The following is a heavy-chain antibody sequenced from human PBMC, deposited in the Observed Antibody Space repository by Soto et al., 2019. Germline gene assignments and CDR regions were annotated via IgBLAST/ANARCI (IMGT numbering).Heavy chain of an antibody. J-gene: IGHJ6*02. CDR3: AKSGQSSWAKMDV. Sequence: EVQLLESGGGLVQPGGSLRLSCAASGFTFSSYAINWVRQAPGKGLEWVSTISGSGDKTYYADSVKGRFTISRDNSKNTLSLQMNSLRAEDTAVYYCAKSGQSSWAKMDVWGQGTTVTVSS. CDR1: GFTFSSYA. D-gene: IGHD2-2*01. CDR2: ISGSGDKT. V-gene: IGHV3-23*01.